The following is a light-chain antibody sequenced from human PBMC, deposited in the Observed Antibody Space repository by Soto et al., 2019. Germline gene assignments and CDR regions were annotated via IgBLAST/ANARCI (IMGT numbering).Light chain of an antibody. Sequence: QSALTQPPSVSGSPGQSVTISCTGTSSVVGSYNRLSWYQQPPGTAPKLIMYEVNTRPSGVPDRFSGSKSGSTASLTISGLQAEDEADYYCSLYLSGSTYVFGTGTKVTVL. CDR2: EVN. CDR3: SLYLSGSTYV. V-gene: IGLV2-18*01. J-gene: IGLJ1*01. CDR1: SSVVGSYNR.